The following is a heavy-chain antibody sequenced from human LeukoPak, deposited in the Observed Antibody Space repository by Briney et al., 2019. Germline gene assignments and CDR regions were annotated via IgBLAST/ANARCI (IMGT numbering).Heavy chain of an antibody. J-gene: IGHJ2*01. Sequence: GGSLRLSCAASEFTFSRYSMNWVRKAPGKGLEWVSSISATGIYRYYVDSVKGRFTISRDNAKNSLYLQMNSLRAEDTAVYYCARAPVYYDERSGYLKISNWYFDLWGRGTLVTVSS. V-gene: IGHV3-21*01. CDR3: ARAPVYYDERSGYLKISNWYFDL. D-gene: IGHD3-22*01. CDR1: EFTFSRYS. CDR2: ISATGIYR.